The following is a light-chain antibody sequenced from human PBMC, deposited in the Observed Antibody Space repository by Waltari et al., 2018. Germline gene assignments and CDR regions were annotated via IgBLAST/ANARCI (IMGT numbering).Light chain of an antibody. CDR2: KAS. Sequence: DIQMTQSPSPLSASVGDTITITCRASQSISNYLAWYQQKPGKAPKLLIYKASSSGSGVPSRFGGSGSGTEFTLTISSLQPDDFATYYCQQYNTYSSFGQGTKLEIK. J-gene: IGKJ2*03. CDR1: QSISNY. CDR3: QQYNTYSS. V-gene: IGKV1-5*03.